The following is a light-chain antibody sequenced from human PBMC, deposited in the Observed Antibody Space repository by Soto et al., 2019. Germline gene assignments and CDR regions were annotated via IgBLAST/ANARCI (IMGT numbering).Light chain of an antibody. CDR1: SSNIGSNY. Sequence: QSVLTQPPSASGTPGQRVTISCSGSSSNIGSNYVYWYQQLPGTAPKLLIYRNNQRPSVVPDRFSGSKSGTSASLAISGLRSEYEADYYCAAWDDSLSGRVFGGGTKLTVL. V-gene: IGLV1-47*01. CDR3: AAWDDSLSGRV. J-gene: IGLJ2*01. CDR2: RNN.